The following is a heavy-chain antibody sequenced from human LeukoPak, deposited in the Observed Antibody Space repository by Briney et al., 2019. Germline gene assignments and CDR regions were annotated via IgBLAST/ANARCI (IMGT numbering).Heavy chain of an antibody. CDR3: ASSGPTMVDFDY. CDR2: INHSGST. J-gene: IGHJ4*02. CDR1: GGSFSGYY. D-gene: IGHD2-15*01. V-gene: IGHV4-34*01. Sequence: PSETLSLTCAVYGGSFSGYYWSWIRQPPGKGLEWIGEINHSGSTNYNPSLKSRVTISVDTSKNQFSLKLSSVTAADTAVYYCASSGPTMVDFDYWGQGTLVTVSS.